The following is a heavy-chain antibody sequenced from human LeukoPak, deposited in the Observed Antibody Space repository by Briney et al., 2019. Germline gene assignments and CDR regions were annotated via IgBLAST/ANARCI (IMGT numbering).Heavy chain of an antibody. D-gene: IGHD3-22*01. CDR1: GGSISSYY. Sequence: SETLSLTCTVSGGSISSYYWSWIRQPPGKGLEWIGYIYYSGSTNYNPSLKSRVTISEDTSKNQFSLKLSSVTGAGMAVYYCARHADSSGYYYYFDYWGQGTLVTVSS. CDR2: IYYSGST. V-gene: IGHV4-59*08. CDR3: ARHADSSGYYYYFDY. J-gene: IGHJ4*02.